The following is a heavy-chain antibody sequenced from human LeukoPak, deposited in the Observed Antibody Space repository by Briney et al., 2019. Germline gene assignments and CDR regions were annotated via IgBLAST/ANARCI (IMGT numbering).Heavy chain of an antibody. Sequence: SETLSLTCTVSGGSISSSSYYWGWIRQPPGEGLEWIGSICYSGSTYYNPSLKSRVTISVDTSKNQFSLKLSSVTAADTAVYYCARHGLHQAFDYWGQGTLVTVSS. J-gene: IGHJ4*02. V-gene: IGHV4-39*01. CDR3: ARHGLHQAFDY. CDR2: ICYSGST. CDR1: GGSISSSSYY. D-gene: IGHD5/OR15-5a*01.